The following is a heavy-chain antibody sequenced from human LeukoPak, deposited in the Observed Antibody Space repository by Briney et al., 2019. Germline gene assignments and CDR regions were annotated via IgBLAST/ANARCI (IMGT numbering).Heavy chain of an antibody. Sequence: SETLSLTCTLSGGSISSSSYYWSWIRQPPGKGLEWIGYIYYSGSTNYNPSLKSRVTISVDTSKNQFSLKLSSVTAADTAVYYCARVITVAYYMDVWGKGTTVTVSS. CDR2: IYYSGST. V-gene: IGHV4-61*01. D-gene: IGHD6-19*01. J-gene: IGHJ6*03. CDR1: GGSISSSSYY. CDR3: ARVITVAYYMDV.